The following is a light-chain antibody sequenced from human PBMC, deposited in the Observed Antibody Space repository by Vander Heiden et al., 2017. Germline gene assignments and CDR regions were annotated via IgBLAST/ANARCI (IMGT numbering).Light chain of an antibody. CDR1: QSVSSN. CDR3: QRHTDWTWT. Sequence: EIVMTQSPATLSVSPGERATLPRRACQSVSSNLALYQQTPGQAPRPLIYGASTSATAIPARFSGSGPATEFTLIIISLQSEDVAVDYCQRHTDWTWTFGQGTKVEIK. V-gene: IGKV3-15*01. J-gene: IGKJ1*01. CDR2: GAS.